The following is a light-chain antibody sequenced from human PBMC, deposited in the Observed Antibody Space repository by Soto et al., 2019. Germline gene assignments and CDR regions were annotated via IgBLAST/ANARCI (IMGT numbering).Light chain of an antibody. J-gene: IGKJ4*01. Sequence: EIVLTQSPGTLSLSPGERATLSCRASQRVSSSYLAWYQQKPGQAPRLLIYGASSRATGIPDRFSGSGSGPDFTLTIRRLETEDFAVYYCQQYGSSPAFGGGTKVEIK. CDR3: QQYGSSPA. CDR2: GAS. V-gene: IGKV3-20*01. CDR1: QRVSSSY.